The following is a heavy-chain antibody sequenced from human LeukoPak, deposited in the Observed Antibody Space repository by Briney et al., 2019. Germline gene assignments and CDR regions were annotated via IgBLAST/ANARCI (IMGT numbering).Heavy chain of an antibody. J-gene: IGHJ6*02. CDR2: TSYDGNNK. CDR3: ARPLVSQYYYYGMDV. CDR1: GFTFSSYA. Sequence: GGSLGLSCAASGFTFSSYAMHWVRQAPGKGLEWVAVTSYDGNNKYYADSVRGRFTISRDNSKNTLYLQMNSLRAEDTAVYYCARPLVSQYYYYGMDVWGQGTTVTVSS. D-gene: IGHD6-13*01. V-gene: IGHV3-30-3*01.